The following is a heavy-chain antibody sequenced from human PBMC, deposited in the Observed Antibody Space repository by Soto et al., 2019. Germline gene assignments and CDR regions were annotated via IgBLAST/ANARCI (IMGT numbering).Heavy chain of an antibody. J-gene: IGHJ4*02. CDR3: ARHSPAISISDH. CDR1: GGSISNGGYY. D-gene: IGHD3-3*01. V-gene: IGHV4-31*03. CDR2: IYYSGST. Sequence: SETLSLTCTVSGGSISNGGYYWSWIRQHPGKGLEWIGYIYYSGSTYYNPSLKSRVTISVDTSKNQFSLKLTSVTAADTAVYYCARHSPAISISDHWGQGTLVTVSS.